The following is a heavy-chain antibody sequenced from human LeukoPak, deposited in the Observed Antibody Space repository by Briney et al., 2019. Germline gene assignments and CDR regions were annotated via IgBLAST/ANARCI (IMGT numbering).Heavy chain of an antibody. J-gene: IGHJ3*02. CDR3: AKDLYYYDSSGYYLDAFDI. V-gene: IGHV3-30*02. D-gene: IGHD3-22*01. CDR1: GFPFSSYG. CDR2: IRYDGSNK. Sequence: PGGSLRLSCAASGFPFSSYGMHWVRQAPGKGLEWVAFIRYDGSNKYYADSVKGRFTISRDNSKNTLYLQMNSLRAEDTAVYYCAKDLYYYDSSGYYLDAFDIWGQGTMVTVSS.